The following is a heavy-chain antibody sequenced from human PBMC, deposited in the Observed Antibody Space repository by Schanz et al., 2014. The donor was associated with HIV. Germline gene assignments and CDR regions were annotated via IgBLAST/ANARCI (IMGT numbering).Heavy chain of an antibody. V-gene: IGHV1-8*01. Sequence: QVQLVQSGAEVKKPGASVKVSCKASGYTFTNYDINWVRQATGQGLEWMGWMNPNSGNTGYAQKFQGRVTMTADTFTSTAYMELRSLTSDDTAVYSCARGYCSGGTCYSGDYWGQGTLVTVSS. J-gene: IGHJ4*02. CDR1: GYTFTNYD. D-gene: IGHD2-15*01. CDR3: ARGYCSGGTCYSGDY. CDR2: MNPNSGNT.